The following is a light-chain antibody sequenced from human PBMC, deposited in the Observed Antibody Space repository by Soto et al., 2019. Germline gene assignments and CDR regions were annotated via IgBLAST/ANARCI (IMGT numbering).Light chain of an antibody. CDR1: SSDVGAYNY. V-gene: IGLV2-14*01. J-gene: IGLJ3*02. CDR2: EVS. Sequence: QSVLTQPASVSGSPGQSITISCTGTSSDVGAYNYVSWYKKYPDKAPKLIIYEVSTRPSGVSDRFSGSKSGNTASLTISGLQAEDEAAYYCSSYTSTTTLVVFGGGTQLTVL. CDR3: SSYTSTTTLVV.